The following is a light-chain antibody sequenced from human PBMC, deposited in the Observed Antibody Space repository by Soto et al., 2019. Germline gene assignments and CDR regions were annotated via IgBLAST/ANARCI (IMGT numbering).Light chain of an antibody. CDR2: STN. Sequence: QTVVTQEPSFSVSPGRTVTLTCGLSSGSVSTSYYPSWYQQTPGQAPRTLIYSTNTRSSGVPDRVSGSIPGNKAALTITGAQADDESDYYCVLYMGSGIWVFGGGTKLTVL. CDR3: VLYMGSGIWV. V-gene: IGLV8-61*01. J-gene: IGLJ3*02. CDR1: SGSVSTSYY.